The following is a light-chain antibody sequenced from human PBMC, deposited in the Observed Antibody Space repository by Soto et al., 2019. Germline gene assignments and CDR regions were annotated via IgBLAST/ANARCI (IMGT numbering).Light chain of an antibody. Sequence: EIVMTQSPATLSVSPGERATLSCRASQSVSSNLAWYQQKPGQAPRLLIYGASTRATGIPARFSGSRSGTAFPLTVSSLQSEDFAVYYCQQYNNWRGTFGQGTKVEIK. V-gene: IGKV3-15*01. CDR3: QQYNNWRGT. CDR1: QSVSSN. J-gene: IGKJ1*01. CDR2: GAS.